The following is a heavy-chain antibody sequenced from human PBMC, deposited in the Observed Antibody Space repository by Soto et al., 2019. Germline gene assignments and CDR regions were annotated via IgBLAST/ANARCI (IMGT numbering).Heavy chain of an antibody. CDR1: GYTFTGYA. CDR3: ARDYCSGGSCYSYYGMDV. CDR2: INTGNGNT. J-gene: IGHJ6*02. D-gene: IGHD2-15*01. Sequence: ASVKVSCKASGYTFTGYALHWVRQAPGQRLEWLGWINTGNGNTKSSQKFQGRVTITRDTSATTAYMELSRLRSEDTAVYYCARDYCSGGSCYSYYGMDVWGQGTTVTVSS. V-gene: IGHV1-3*04.